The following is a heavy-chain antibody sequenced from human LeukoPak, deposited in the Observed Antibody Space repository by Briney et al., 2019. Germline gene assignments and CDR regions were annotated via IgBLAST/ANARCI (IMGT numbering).Heavy chain of an antibody. J-gene: IGHJ6*02. D-gene: IGHD3-22*01. V-gene: IGHV1-8*01. CDR1: GYTFTSYD. CDR3: ARVKLRYYDSSGYDCYYYYGMDV. Sequence: GPSVKLSCKASGYTFTSYDINWVRPATGQGLEWMGWMNPNRGNTGYAQKFKGRVTMTRNTSISTAYMELSSLRSEDTAVYYCARVKLRYYDSSGYDCYYYYGMDVWGQGTTVTVSS. CDR2: MNPNRGNT.